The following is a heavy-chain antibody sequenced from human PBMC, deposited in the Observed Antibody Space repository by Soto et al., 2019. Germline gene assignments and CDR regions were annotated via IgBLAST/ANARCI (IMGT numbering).Heavy chain of an antibody. CDR2: ISDSGSSM. V-gene: IGHV3-48*03. D-gene: IGHD6-19*01. Sequence: PGGSLRLSCAASGFPFSSYEMNWVRQAPGKGLEWISYISDSGSSMYYADSVKDRFAISRDNANKLLYLQMNSLRAEDTAVYYCARDQEVQDSRGHKIRAMDVWGKGTKLTV. J-gene: IGHJ6*04. CDR3: ARDQEVQDSRGHKIRAMDV. CDR1: GFPFSSYE.